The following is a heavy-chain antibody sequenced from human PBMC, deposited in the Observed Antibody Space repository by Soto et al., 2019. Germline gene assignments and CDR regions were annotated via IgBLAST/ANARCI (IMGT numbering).Heavy chain of an antibody. CDR2: IWYDGSEE. CDR1: GFTFSSYG. Sequence: PGGSLRLSCAASGFTFSSYGMHWVRQAPGKGLEWVAVIWYDGSEEEYVDSVKGRFTISRDNVKNSVFLQMDSLRVEDTALYYWARDWDGGGWPADLWGQGTLVPVAS. CDR3: ARDWDGGGWPADL. J-gene: IGHJ5*02. V-gene: IGHV3-33*01. D-gene: IGHD6-19*01.